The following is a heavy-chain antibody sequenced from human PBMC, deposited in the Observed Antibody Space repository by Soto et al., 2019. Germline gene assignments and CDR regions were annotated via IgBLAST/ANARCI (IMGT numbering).Heavy chain of an antibody. CDR2: ISASNGNT. J-gene: IGHJ5*02. D-gene: IGHD4-17*01. CDR3: AREAPNRPITGDSRDRWFDP. CDR1: GYNFTSYG. Sequence: ASVEVSCKASGYNFTSYGISWVRQAPGQGLEWMGWISASNGNTNYAQKRQVRVTMTTDTATITAYIELRSLRSDGTAVYYLAREAPNRPITGDSRDRWFDPWSLGTLVTVSS. V-gene: IGHV1-18*01.